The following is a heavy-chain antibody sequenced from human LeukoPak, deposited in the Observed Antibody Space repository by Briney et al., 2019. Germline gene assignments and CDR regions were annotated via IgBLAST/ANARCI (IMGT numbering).Heavy chain of an antibody. D-gene: IGHD4-17*01. CDR3: ARGLYYGDYVH. CDR2: INHSGST. CDR1: GGSFSGYY. J-gene: IGHJ4*02. V-gene: IGHV4-34*01. Sequence: PPETLSLTCAVYGGSFSGYYWSWIRQPPGKGLEWIGEINHSGSTNYNPSLKSRVTISVDTSKNQFSLKLSSVTAADTAVYYCARGLYYGDYVHWGQGTLVTVSS.